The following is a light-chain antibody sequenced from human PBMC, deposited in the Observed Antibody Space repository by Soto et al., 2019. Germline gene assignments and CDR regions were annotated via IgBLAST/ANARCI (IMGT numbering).Light chain of an antibody. CDR3: CSYAGSYTLVI. CDR2: DVT. CDR1: SSDVGGYDY. J-gene: IGLJ2*01. Sequence: QSALTQPRSVSGSPGQSVTISCTGTSSDVGGYDYVSWYQQHPGEAPKLIIYDVTERPSGVPDRFSDSRSGNTASLTISGLQAEDEADYHCCSYAGSYTLVIFGGGTKLTVL. V-gene: IGLV2-11*01.